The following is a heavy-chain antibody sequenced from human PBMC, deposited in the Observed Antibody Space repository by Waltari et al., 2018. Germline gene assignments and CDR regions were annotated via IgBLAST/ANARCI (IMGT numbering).Heavy chain of an antibody. CDR1: GGSFSGYY. J-gene: IGHJ5*02. CDR2: INHSGST. CDR3: ARVTGGFWSALRQFDP. V-gene: IGHV4-34*01. Sequence: QVQLQQWGAGLLKPSETLSLTCAVYGGSFSGYYWSWLRQPPGKGLEWIGEINHSGSTNYNPSLKSRVTISVDTSKNQFSLKLSSVTAADTAVYYCARVTGGFWSALRQFDPWGQGTLVTVSS. D-gene: IGHD3-3*01.